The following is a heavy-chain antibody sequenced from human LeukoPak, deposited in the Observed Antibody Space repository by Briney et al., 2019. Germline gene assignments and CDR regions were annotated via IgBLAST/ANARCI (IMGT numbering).Heavy chain of an antibody. Sequence: PGGSLRISCAASGFTFSSYAMSWVRQAPGKGLEWVSAISGSGGSTYYADSVKGRFTISRDNSKHTLYLQMNSLRAEDTAVYYCAKDEGDIVVVVAASPFDYWGQGTLVTVSS. CDR1: GFTFSSYA. D-gene: IGHD2-15*01. CDR3: AKDEGDIVVVVAASPFDY. CDR2: ISGSGGST. V-gene: IGHV3-23*01. J-gene: IGHJ4*02.